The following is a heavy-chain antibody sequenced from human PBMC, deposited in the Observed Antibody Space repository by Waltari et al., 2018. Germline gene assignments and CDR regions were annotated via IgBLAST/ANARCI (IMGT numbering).Heavy chain of an antibody. Sequence: QLQLQESGPGLVKSSETLSLTCTGPGGSISHDLYYWGWIRQSPGRGLEWIGSIYHRGTTYYNPSLQSRVTISVDTSKNQFSLKLTSVTSADTAVYYCARDRSWYEVFVYWGQGTLVTVSS. CDR3: ARDRSWYEVFVY. CDR1: GGSISHDLYY. D-gene: IGHD6-13*01. CDR2: IYHRGTT. V-gene: IGHV4-39*07. J-gene: IGHJ4*02.